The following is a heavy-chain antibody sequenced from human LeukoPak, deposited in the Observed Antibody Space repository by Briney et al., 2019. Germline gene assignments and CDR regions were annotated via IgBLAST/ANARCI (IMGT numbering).Heavy chain of an antibody. D-gene: IGHD1-26*01. CDR3: ARLSGGLVGADY. CDR1: GYSFTTYW. J-gene: IGHJ4*02. CDR2: IYPADSET. Sequence: GESLKISCRGSGYSFTTYWIGWVRQMPGKGLEWMGIIYPADSETKYSPSFEGQVAISADYSISTAYLQWSSLKASDAAMYYCARLSGGLVGADYWGQGTLVTVSS. V-gene: IGHV5-51*03.